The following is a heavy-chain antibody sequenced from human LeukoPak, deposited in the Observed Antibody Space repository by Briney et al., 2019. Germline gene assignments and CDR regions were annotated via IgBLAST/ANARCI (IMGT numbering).Heavy chain of an antibody. CDR3: AKEDYYDREGMDV. J-gene: IGHJ6*02. CDR2: ISYDGGNK. V-gene: IGHV3-30*18. Sequence: GGSLRLSCAASGFTFSSYGMHWVRQAPGKGLEWVAVISYDGGNKYYADSVKGRFTISRDNSKNTLYLQMNSLRAEDTAVYYCAKEDYYDREGMDVWGQGTTVTVSS. CDR1: GFTFSSYG. D-gene: IGHD3-22*01.